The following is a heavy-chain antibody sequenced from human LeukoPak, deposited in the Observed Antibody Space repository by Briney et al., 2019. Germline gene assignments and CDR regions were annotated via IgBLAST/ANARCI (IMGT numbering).Heavy chain of an antibody. CDR3: AKAGRRGGISNRYYYDSSGYPDY. Sequence: PGGSLRLSCAASGFTFNTYGMNWVRQAPGKGLEWVSAVSGSGSTTYYARSVKGRFTVSRDNSKNTLYLQMNSLRAEDTAVYYCAKAGRRGGISNRYYYDSSGYPDYWGQGTLVTVSS. CDR2: VSGSGSTT. D-gene: IGHD3-22*01. CDR1: GFTFNTYG. J-gene: IGHJ4*02. V-gene: IGHV3-23*01.